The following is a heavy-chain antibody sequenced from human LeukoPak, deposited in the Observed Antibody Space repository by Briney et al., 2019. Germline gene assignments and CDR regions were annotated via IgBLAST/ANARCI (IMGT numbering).Heavy chain of an antibody. V-gene: IGHV1-46*01. Sequence: ASVKVSCKASGYTFTSYYMHWVRQAPGQGLEWMGIINPSGGSTSYAQKFQGRVTITRNTSISTAYMELSSLRSEDTAVYYCARRGTKYYYYMDVWGKGTTVTVSS. CDR3: ARRGTKYYYYMDV. CDR2: INPSGGST. D-gene: IGHD2-8*01. J-gene: IGHJ6*03. CDR1: GYTFTSYY.